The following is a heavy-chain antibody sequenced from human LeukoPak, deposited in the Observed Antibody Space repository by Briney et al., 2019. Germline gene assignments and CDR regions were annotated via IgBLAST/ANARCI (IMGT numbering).Heavy chain of an antibody. CDR3: ARGDVSYYYMDV. CDR2: IYNSVST. Sequence: SQTLSLTCTVSGGSISSGSYYWSWIRQPAGKGLEWIGYIYNSVSTNYNPSLESRVTISVDTSMKQVSLKLSSVTAADTAMYYCARGDVSYYYMDVWGKGTTVTVPS. V-gene: IGHV4-61*09. D-gene: IGHD3-16*01. CDR1: GGSISSGSYY. J-gene: IGHJ6*03.